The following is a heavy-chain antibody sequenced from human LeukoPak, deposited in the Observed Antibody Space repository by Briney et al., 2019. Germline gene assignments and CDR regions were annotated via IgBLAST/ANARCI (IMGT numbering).Heavy chain of an antibody. CDR3: ARRSGVAVAGAFDY. CDR2: ITGSGGST. D-gene: IGHD6-19*01. V-gene: IGHV3-23*01. CDR1: GFTFTTYA. J-gene: IGHJ4*02. Sequence: GGSLRLSCGASGFTFTTYAMTWVRQAPGKGLEWVSSITGSGGSTYYGDSVKGRFTISRDNSKNTLYLQMNSLRAEDTAVYFCARRSGVAVAGAFDYWGQGTLVTVSS.